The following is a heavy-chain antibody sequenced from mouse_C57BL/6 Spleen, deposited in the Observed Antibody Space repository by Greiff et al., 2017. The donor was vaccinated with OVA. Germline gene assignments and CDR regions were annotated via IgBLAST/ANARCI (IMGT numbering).Heavy chain of an antibody. CDR2: IDPNSGGT. Sequence: VQLQQPGAELVKPGASVKLSCKASGYTFTSYWMHWVKQRPGRGLEWIGRIDPNSGGTKYNEKFKSKATLTVDKPSSTAYMQLSSLTSEDSAVYYYASSGFQWYPYFDYWGQGTTLTVSS. V-gene: IGHV1-72*01. CDR3: ASSGFQWYPYFDY. J-gene: IGHJ2*01. D-gene: IGHD2-1*01. CDR1: GYTFTSYW.